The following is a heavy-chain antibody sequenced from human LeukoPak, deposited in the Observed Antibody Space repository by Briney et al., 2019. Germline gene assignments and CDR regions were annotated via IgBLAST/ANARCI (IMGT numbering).Heavy chain of an antibody. CDR1: GFNFNIYG. CDR2: ISSESTNI. D-gene: IGHD2-21*02. Sequence: GGSLRLSCAASGFNFNIYGMNWVRQAPGKGLEWVSSISSESTNIYYTDAVKGRFTIARDNAKNSLYLQMNSLIPEDTAVYYCSRDGSGSGDVWGQGTLVTVSS. CDR3: SRDGSGSGDV. J-gene: IGHJ4*02. V-gene: IGHV3-21*01.